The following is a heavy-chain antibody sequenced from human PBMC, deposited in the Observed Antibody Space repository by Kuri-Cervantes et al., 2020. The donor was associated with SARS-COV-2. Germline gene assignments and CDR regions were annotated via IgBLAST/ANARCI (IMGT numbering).Heavy chain of an antibody. Sequence: GESLKISCAASGFTFSSYGMHWVRQAPGKGLEWVAVIWYDGSNKYYADPVKGRFTISRDNSKNTLYLQMNSLRAEDTAVYYCARDLVVSSGWDYYMDVWGKGTAVTVSS. CDR2: IWYDGSNK. V-gene: IGHV3-33*01. CDR3: ARDLVVSSGWDYYMDV. J-gene: IGHJ6*03. D-gene: IGHD6-19*01. CDR1: GFTFSSYG.